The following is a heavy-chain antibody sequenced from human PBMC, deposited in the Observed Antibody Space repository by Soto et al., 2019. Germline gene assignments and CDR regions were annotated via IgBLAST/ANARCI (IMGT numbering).Heavy chain of an antibody. V-gene: IGHV3-66*01. CDR3: ARAGGYCSGGSCSSCFFDL. Sequence: PGGSLRLSCAASGFTVSSKYMSWVRQAPGKGLEWVSVMYSGGSTYYADSVKARFTISRDNSKNTLYLQMNSLRAEDTAVYYCARAGGYCSGGSCSSCFFDLWGRGTLVTVSS. CDR1: GFTVSSKY. J-gene: IGHJ2*01. D-gene: IGHD2-15*01. CDR2: MYSGGST.